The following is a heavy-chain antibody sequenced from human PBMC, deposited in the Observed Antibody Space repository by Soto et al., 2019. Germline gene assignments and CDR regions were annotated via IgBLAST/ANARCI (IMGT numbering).Heavy chain of an antibody. CDR3: ARDQGQQLVSYYFDY. V-gene: IGHV4-4*07. J-gene: IGHJ4*02. CDR1: GGSISSYY. CDR2: IYTSGST. Sequence: SETLSLTCTVSGGSISSYYWSWIRQPAGRGLEWIGRIYTSGSTNYNPSLKSRVTMSVDTSKDQFSLKLSSVTAADTAVYYCARDQGQQLVSYYFDYWGQGTLVTVSS. D-gene: IGHD6-13*01.